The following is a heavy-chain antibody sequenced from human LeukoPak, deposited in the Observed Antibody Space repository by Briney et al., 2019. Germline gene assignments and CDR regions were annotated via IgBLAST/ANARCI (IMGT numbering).Heavy chain of an antibody. Sequence: GGSLRLSCAASGFTFSSYWMHWVRQAPGKGPLWLAHINSDGYSISYADSVKGRFTISRDNAKNTLYLQMNSLRAEDTAVYYCAKRSKGNAGINWFDPWGQGTLVTVSS. CDR2: INSDGYSI. V-gene: IGHV3-74*01. J-gene: IGHJ5*02. CDR1: GFTFSSYW. D-gene: IGHD3-10*01. CDR3: AKRSKGNAGINWFDP.